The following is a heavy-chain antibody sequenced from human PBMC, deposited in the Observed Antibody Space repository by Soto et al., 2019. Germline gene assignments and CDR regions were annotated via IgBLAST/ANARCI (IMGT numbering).Heavy chain of an antibody. V-gene: IGHV1-69*01. Sequence: QMQLAQSGAEVKKPGSSVKVSSKASGYTFSSYPLNWVRQAPGQGLEWIGGIVPIFGRPHYAEHLLGRVAITADESSDTAVVELTSLTFNDTATYYCASFPFRHGKYYNNLHVGVWGQGTTVIVSS. CDR2: IVPIFGRP. CDR1: GYTFSSYP. CDR3: ASFPFRHGKYYNNLHVGV. J-gene: IGHJ3*01. D-gene: IGHD3-10*01.